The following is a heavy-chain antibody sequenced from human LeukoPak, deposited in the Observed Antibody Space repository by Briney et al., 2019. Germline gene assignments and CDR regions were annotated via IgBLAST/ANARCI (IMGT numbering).Heavy chain of an antibody. J-gene: IGHJ4*02. V-gene: IGHV3-49*04. D-gene: IGHD6-6*01. CDR1: GFTFGDYA. CDR2: INSSPYGGTT. CDR3: ARARIAGRRSFDY. Sequence: GSLRLSCSTSGFTFGDYAMSWVRQAPGKGLEWISFINSSPYGGTTEYAASVKGRFTVSRDDSKSSAYLQMNSLKIEDTAVYYCARARIAGRRSFDYWGQGTLVTVSS.